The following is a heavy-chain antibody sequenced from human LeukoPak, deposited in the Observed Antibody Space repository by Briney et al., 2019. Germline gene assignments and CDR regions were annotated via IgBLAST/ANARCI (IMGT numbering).Heavy chain of an antibody. CDR3: AREVAAAGTYYYYYYGMDV. J-gene: IGHJ6*02. Sequence: SVKVSCKASGGTFSSYAISWVRQAPGQGLEWMGRIIPILGIANYAQKFQGRVTITADKSTSTAYMELSSLRSEDTAVYYCAREVAAAGTYYYYYYGMDVWGQGTTVTVSS. V-gene: IGHV1-69*04. CDR2: IIPILGIA. D-gene: IGHD6-13*01. CDR1: GGTFSSYA.